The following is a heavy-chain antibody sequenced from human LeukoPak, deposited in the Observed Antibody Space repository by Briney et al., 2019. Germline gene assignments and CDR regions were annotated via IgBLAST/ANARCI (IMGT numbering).Heavy chain of an antibody. Sequence: ASVTVSFKVSGYTLTDSSMHWVRQTPGSGPEWMGGFDPEAGETVYAQKFQGRVTMTDDTSTDTAYMELSSLRSEDTAVYYCAADSRRSSGWFLPDRFDIWGQGTKVTVSS. V-gene: IGHV1-24*01. J-gene: IGHJ3*02. CDR2: FDPEAGET. CDR1: GYTLTDSS. CDR3: AADSRRSSGWFLPDRFDI. D-gene: IGHD6-19*01.